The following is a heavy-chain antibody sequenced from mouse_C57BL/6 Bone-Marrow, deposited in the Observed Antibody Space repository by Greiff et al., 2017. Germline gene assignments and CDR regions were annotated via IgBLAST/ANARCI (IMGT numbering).Heavy chain of an antibody. CDR2: IYTRRGNT. Sequence: QVQLQQSGAELARPGASVKLSCKASGYTFTSYGISWVKQRTGQGLEWIGEIYTRRGNTYYNEKFKGKATLTTDKSSSTASMELRRLTSEDSAVYFCARSRGGLLLPFAYWGQGTLVTVSA. D-gene: IGHD1-1*01. J-gene: IGHJ3*01. V-gene: IGHV1-81*01. CDR1: GYTFTSYG. CDR3: ARSRGGLLLPFAY.